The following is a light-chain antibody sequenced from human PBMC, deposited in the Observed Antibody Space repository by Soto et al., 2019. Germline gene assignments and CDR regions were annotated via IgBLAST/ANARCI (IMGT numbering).Light chain of an antibody. J-gene: IGKJ5*01. CDR2: DTS. CDR1: QSVSSK. Sequence: EIVMTQSPATLSVSPGERAALSCRASQSVSSKLAWYRQRPGQAPRLVIYDTSTMATGVPARFSGSGSGTEFTLSISSLQSEDFGVYYCQQYNDWFSITFGQGTRLQIK. V-gene: IGKV3-15*01. CDR3: QQYNDWFSIT.